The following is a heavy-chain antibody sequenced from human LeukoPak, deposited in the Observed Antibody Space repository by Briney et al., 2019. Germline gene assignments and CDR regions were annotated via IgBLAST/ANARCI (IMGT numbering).Heavy chain of an antibody. J-gene: IGHJ4*02. CDR1: GFTFSSYS. D-gene: IGHD5-24*01. Sequence: PGGSLRLSCAASGFTFSSYSMNWVRQAPGKGLEWVSPISSSSSYIYYADSVKGRFTISRDNAKNSLYLQMNSLRAEDTAVYYCARDRRDGFPFDYWGQGTLVTVSS. CDR3: ARDRRDGFPFDY. CDR2: ISSSSSYI. V-gene: IGHV3-21*01.